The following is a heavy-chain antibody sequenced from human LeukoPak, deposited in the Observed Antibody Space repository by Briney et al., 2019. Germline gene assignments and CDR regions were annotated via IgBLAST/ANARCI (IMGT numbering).Heavy chain of an antibody. J-gene: IGHJ5*02. CDR1: GHTFTNYY. V-gene: IGHV1-2*02. CDR3: ASYASGYNWLKV. CDR2: IHPNTGAT. D-gene: IGHD2-2*01. Sequence: ASVKVSCKSSGHTFTNYYLHWVRQAPGQGLEWLGWIHPNTGATNYAQKFQGRVTVTRDTSISTTYVELSRLTSADRAVYYCASYASGYNWLKVWGQGTLVTVSS.